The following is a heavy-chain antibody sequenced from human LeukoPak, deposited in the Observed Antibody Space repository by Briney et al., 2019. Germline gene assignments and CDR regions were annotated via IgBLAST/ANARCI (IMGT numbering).Heavy chain of an antibody. CDR1: GFTFNSYG. CDR2: IWYDGSNK. Sequence: PGRSLRLSCAASGFTFNSYGMHWVRQAPGKGLEWVAVIWYDGSNKYYADSVKGRFTISRDNSKNTLYLQMNSLRAEDTAVYYCARGGVFEQWLVSWHFDYWGQGTLVTVSS. J-gene: IGHJ4*02. V-gene: IGHV3-33*01. CDR3: ARGGVFEQWLVSWHFDY. D-gene: IGHD6-19*01.